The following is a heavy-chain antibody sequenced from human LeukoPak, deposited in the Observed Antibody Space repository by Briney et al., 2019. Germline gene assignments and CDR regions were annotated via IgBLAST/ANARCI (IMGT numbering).Heavy chain of an antibody. CDR3: ARDSEGLFDP. CDR1: GGTFSSYA. Sequence: SVKVSCKASGGTFSSYAISWVRQAPGQGLEWMGRIIPIFGTANYAQKFQGRVTITTDESTRTAYMELSSLRSEDTAVYYCARDSEGLFDPWGQGTLVTVSS. J-gene: IGHJ5*02. CDR2: IIPIFGTA. V-gene: IGHV1-69*05.